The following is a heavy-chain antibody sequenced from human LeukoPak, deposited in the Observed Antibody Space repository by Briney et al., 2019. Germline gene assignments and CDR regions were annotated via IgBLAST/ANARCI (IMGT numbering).Heavy chain of an antibody. CDR1: GFTVSSNY. J-gene: IGHJ4*02. CDR2: IYSGGST. Sequence: PGGSLRLSCAASGFTVSSNYMSWVRQAPGKGLEWVSVIYSGGSTYYADSVKGRFPISSDNSKNTLYLQMNSRRAEDTAVYYCATLGYSSSWSFDYWGQGTLVTVSS. CDR3: ATLGYSSSWSFDY. D-gene: IGHD6-13*01. V-gene: IGHV3-53*01.